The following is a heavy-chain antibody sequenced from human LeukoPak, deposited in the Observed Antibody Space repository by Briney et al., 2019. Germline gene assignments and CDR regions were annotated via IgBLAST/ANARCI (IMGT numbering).Heavy chain of an antibody. CDR3: ARSITMVRGVPGY. CDR2: INPSGGST. CDR1: GYTFTSYY. J-gene: IGHJ4*02. V-gene: IGHV1-46*01. D-gene: IGHD3-10*01. Sequence: ASVKVSCKASGYTFTSYYMHWVRQAPGQGLEWMGIINPSGGSTSYAQKFQGRVTMTRDTSTSTAYMELRSLRSDDTAVYYCARSITMVRGVPGYWGQGTLVTVSS.